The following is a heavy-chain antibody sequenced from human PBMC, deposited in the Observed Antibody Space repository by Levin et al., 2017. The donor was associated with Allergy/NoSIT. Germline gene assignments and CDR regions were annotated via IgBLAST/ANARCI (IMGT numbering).Heavy chain of an antibody. CDR3: ASSSGYSYGDDAFDI. Sequence: SCAASGFTFSSYAMHWVRQAPGKGLEWVAVISYDGSNKYYADSVKGRFTISRDNSKNTLYLQMNSLRAEDTAVYYCASSSGYSYGDDAFDIWGQGTMVTVSS. CDR2: ISYDGSNK. J-gene: IGHJ3*02. CDR1: GFTFSSYA. V-gene: IGHV3-30-3*01. D-gene: IGHD5-18*01.